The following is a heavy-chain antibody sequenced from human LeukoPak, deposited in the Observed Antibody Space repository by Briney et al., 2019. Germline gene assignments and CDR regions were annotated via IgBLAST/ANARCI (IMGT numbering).Heavy chain of an antibody. J-gene: IGHJ5*02. CDR3: VRPNYDFWSGGFDP. CDR1: GGSITTSNSY. V-gene: IGHV4-39*07. Sequence: PSETLSLICTVSGGSITTSNSYWGWIRQPPGKGLEWIGCIYHSGSTFYNPSLKSRVTISIDTSNNQFSLRLTSMTAADTAVYYCVRPNYDFWSGGFDPWGQGTLVTVSS. CDR2: IYHSGST. D-gene: IGHD3-3*01.